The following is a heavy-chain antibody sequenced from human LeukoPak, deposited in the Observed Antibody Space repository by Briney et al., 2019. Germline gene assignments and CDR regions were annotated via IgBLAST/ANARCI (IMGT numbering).Heavy chain of an antibody. CDR2: IGSSGGSR. Sequence: SGGSLRLSCIASGFTFSSYEMDWVRRAPGKGLEWVSYIGSSGGSRYYADSVKGRFTTSRDNAKDSLYLQMNSLRAEDTAVYYCAREDGDAFDIWGQGIMVTVSS. CDR3: AREDGDAFDI. CDR1: GFTFSSYE. V-gene: IGHV3-48*03. J-gene: IGHJ3*02. D-gene: IGHD5-24*01.